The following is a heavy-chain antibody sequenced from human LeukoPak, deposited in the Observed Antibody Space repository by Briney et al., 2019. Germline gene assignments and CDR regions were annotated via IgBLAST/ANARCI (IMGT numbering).Heavy chain of an antibody. J-gene: IGHJ5*02. D-gene: IGHD2-21*01. V-gene: IGHV3-21*01. CDR1: GFTLSSYS. CDR3: AGDLRCGGECHPPGPHYWFDP. CDR2: ISSSSSYI. Sequence: GGSLRLSCAASGFTLSSYSMNWVRQAPGKGLEWVSSISSSSSYIYYADSVKGRFTISRDNAKNSLYLQMNSLRAEDTAVYYWAGDLRCGGECHPPGPHYWFDPWGQGTLVTVSS.